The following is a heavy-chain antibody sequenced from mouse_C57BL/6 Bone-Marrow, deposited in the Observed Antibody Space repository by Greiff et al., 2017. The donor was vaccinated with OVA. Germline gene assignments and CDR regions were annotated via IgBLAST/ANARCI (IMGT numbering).Heavy chain of an antibody. V-gene: IGHV1-52*01. CDR1: GYTFTSYW. J-gene: IGHJ4*01. Sequence: VQLQQPGAELVRPGSSVKLSCKASGYTFTSYWMHWVKQRPIQGLEWIGNIDPSDSETHYNQKFKDKATLTVDKSSSTAYMQLSSLTSEDSAVYYCASGSGTHYAMDYWGQGTSVTVSS. CDR2: IDPSDSET. CDR3: ASGSGTHYAMDY. D-gene: IGHD4-1*01.